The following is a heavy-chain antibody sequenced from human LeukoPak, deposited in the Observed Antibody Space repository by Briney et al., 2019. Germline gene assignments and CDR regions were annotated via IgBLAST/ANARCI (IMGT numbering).Heavy chain of an antibody. CDR3: TTQHDFWSGYSLYYYYYYMDV. D-gene: IGHD3-3*01. V-gene: IGHV3-73*01. Sequence: PGGSLKLSCAASGFTFSGSAMHWVRKASGKGLEGVGRIRSKANSYATAYAASVKGSFTISRDDSKNTAYLQMNSLKTEDTAVYYCTTQHDFWSGYSLYYYYYYMDVWAKGPRSPSP. J-gene: IGHJ6*03. CDR1: GFTFSGSA. CDR2: IRSKANSYAT.